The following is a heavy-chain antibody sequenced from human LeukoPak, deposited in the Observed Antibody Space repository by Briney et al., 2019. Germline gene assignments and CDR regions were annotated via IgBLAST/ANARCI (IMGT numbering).Heavy chain of an antibody. V-gene: IGHV3-21*01. Sequence: PGESLRLSCAASGFTFSTYSMNWLRLAPGKGLEWVSSISPDSNYKYYVDSVKGRFTISRDNAKSSLYLQMNSLRAEDTAVYYCARDLDTYVLLIAYDTFDSWGQGTMVTVSS. CDR3: ARDLDTYVLLIAYDTFDS. D-gene: IGHD2-21*01. J-gene: IGHJ3*02. CDR2: ISPDSNYK. CDR1: GFTFSTYS.